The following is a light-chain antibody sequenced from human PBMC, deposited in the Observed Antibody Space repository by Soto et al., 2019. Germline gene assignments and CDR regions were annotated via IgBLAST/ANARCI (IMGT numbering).Light chain of an antibody. Sequence: ALXXXPSASGSPGQSVTXSCXXTXXXVGAFDYVSWXQXXPGEAPKLLIYDVNKRPSGVPDRFSGSKSDNTASLTVSGLQAEDEADFYCSSYAGNNIFVFGTGTKVTVL. CDR3: SSYAGNNIFV. V-gene: IGLV2-8*01. CDR2: DVN. CDR1: XXXVGAFDY. J-gene: IGLJ1*01.